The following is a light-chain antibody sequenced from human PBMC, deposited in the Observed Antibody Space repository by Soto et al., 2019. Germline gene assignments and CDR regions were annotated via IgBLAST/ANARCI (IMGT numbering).Light chain of an antibody. J-gene: IGKJ1*01. CDR1: QTIDSW. Sequence: IQMTQSASTLSASVGDRVTITCRASQTIDSWLAWYQQRPGKPPNLLIYKASTLASGVPSRFSGSGSGTEFTLTINSLQPDDFATYYCQQYHIYSGTFGQGTKVDVK. V-gene: IGKV1-5*03. CDR2: KAS. CDR3: QQYHIYSGT.